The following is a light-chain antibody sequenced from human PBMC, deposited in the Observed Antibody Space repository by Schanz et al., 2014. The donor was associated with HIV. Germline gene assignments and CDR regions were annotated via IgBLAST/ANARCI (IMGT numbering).Light chain of an antibody. CDR2: GAS. CDR3: QQYGSSPRYT. V-gene: IGKV3-20*01. Sequence: EIVMTQFPATLSVSPGERATLSCRASQTVSSNLAWYQQKPGQAPRLLIYGASSRATGIPDRFSGSGSGTDFTLTISRLEPEDFAVYYCQQYGSSPRYTFGQGTKLEIK. CDR1: QTVSSN. J-gene: IGKJ2*01.